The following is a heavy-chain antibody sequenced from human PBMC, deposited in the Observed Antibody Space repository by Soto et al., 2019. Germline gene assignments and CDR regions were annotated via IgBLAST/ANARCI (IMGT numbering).Heavy chain of an antibody. CDR3: ARAAHSGSYSVFDY. Sequence: LVKLSCKASGYTFTSYAMHWVRQAPGQRPEWMGWINAGNGNTKYSQKFQGRVTITRDTSASTAYMELSSLRSEDTALYFCARAAHSGSYSVFDYWGQGTLVTVSS. D-gene: IGHD1-26*01. V-gene: IGHV1-3*01. CDR2: INAGNGNT. CDR1: GYTFTSYA. J-gene: IGHJ4*02.